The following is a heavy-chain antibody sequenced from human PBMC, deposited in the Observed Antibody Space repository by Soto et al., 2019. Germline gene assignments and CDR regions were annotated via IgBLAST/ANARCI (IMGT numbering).Heavy chain of an antibody. D-gene: IGHD3-22*01. CDR1: GGSIISYY. J-gene: IGHJ3*02. V-gene: IGHV4-59*01. CDR2: IYYSGST. CDR3: ARAPYTYYDSSGYSLDAFDI. Sequence: NPSETLSLTCTVSGGSIISYYWSWIRQPPGKGLEWIGYIYYSGSTNYNPSLKSRVTISVDTSKNQFSLKLSSVTAADTAVYYCARAPYTYYDSSGYSLDAFDIWGQGTMVTVSS.